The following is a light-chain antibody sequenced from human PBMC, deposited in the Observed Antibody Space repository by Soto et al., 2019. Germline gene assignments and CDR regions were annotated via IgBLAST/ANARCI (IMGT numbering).Light chain of an antibody. CDR3: QHYNGYSWT. V-gene: IGKV1-5*03. Sequence: IQMTQSPSTLSASVGDRVTITCRASQSLSGWLAWYQQEPGKAPNLLIYMASTLASGVPSRFSGSGSGTEFTLTISSLQPDDFATYYCQHYNGYSWTFGQGTKVDSK. J-gene: IGKJ1*01. CDR1: QSLSGW. CDR2: MAS.